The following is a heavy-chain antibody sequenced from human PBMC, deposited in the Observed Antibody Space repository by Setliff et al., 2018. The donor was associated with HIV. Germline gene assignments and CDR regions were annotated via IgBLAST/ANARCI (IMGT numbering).Heavy chain of an antibody. D-gene: IGHD5-12*01. J-gene: IGHJ6*03. CDR2: IIPIFGTA. Sequence: SVKVSCKASGGTLSNYAISWVRQAPGQGLEWMGGIIPIFGTAKYAQKFQGRVTITADESTSTVYMELSSLRSEDTAVYYCATNPEMATINYYYYYMDVWGKGTTVTVSS. CDR3: ATNPEMATINYYYYYMDV. CDR1: GGTLSNYA. V-gene: IGHV1-69*13.